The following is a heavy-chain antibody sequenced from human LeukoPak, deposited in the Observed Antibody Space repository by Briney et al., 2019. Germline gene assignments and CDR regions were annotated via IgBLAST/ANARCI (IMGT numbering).Heavy chain of an antibody. CDR2: ISSSSSYI. J-gene: IGHJ4*02. CDR1: GFTFSSYS. Sequence: GGSLRLSRAASGFTFSSYSMNWVRQAPGKGLEWVSSISSSSSYIYYADSVKGRFTISRDNAKNSLYLQMNSLRAEDTAVYYCASFSEYYYDSSGYYPFDYWGQGTLVTVSS. CDR3: ASFSEYYYDSSGYYPFDY. V-gene: IGHV3-21*01. D-gene: IGHD3-22*01.